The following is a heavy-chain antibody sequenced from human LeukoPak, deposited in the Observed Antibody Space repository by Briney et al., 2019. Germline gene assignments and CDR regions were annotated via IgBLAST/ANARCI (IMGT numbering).Heavy chain of an antibody. D-gene: IGHD4-17*01. CDR2: IIPIFGTA. CDR3: ARDGDYCDYAHDY. CDR1: GGTFSSYA. Sequence: SVKVSCKASGGTFSSYAISWVRQAPGQGLEWMGRIIPIFGTANYAQKFQGRVTITTDESTSTAYMELSSLRSEDTAVYYCARDGDYCDYAHDYWGQGTLATVSS. V-gene: IGHV1-69*05. J-gene: IGHJ4*02.